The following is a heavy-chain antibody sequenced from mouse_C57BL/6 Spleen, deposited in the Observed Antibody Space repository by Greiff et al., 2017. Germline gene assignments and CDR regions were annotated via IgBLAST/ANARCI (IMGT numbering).Heavy chain of an antibody. D-gene: IGHD2-4*01. CDR3: ARGGDYDGRRGFAY. CDR2: ISSGGSYT. CDR1: GFTFSSYG. Sequence: EVQVVESGGDLVKPGGSLKLSCAASGFTFSSYGMSWVRQTPDKRLEWVATISSGGSYTYYPDSVQGRFTISRDNAKNTLYLQMSSLKSEDTAMYYCARGGDYDGRRGFAYWGQGTLVTVSA. V-gene: IGHV5-6*01. J-gene: IGHJ3*01.